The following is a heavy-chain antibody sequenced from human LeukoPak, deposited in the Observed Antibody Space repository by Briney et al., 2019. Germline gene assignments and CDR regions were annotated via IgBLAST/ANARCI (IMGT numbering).Heavy chain of an antibody. CDR2: INHSGST. D-gene: IGHD3-10*01. Sequence: GSLRLSCAASGSFSGYYWSWIRQPPGKGLEWIGEINHSGSTNYNPSLKSRVTISVDTSKNQFSLKLSSVTAADTAVYYCARDRVGVWNWFDPWGQGTLVTVSS. V-gene: IGHV4-34*01. J-gene: IGHJ5*02. CDR1: GSFSGYY. CDR3: ARDRVGVWNWFDP.